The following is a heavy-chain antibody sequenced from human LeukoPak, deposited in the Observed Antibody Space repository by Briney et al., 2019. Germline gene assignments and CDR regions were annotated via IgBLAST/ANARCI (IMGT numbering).Heavy chain of an antibody. CDR1: GFTFSRYW. V-gene: IGHV3-7*01. CDR2: IKEDGSEK. Sequence: GGSLRLSCAASGFTFSRYWMSWVRQAPGKGLEWVANIKEDGSEKNYVDSVEGRFTISRDNAKNSLYLQMNSLRAEDTAVYYCARAVASNWFDPWGQGTLVTVFS. D-gene: IGHD6-19*01. CDR3: ARAVASNWFDP. J-gene: IGHJ5*02.